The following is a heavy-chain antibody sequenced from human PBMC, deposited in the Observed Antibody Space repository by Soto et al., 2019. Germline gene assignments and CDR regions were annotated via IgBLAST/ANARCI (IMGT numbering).Heavy chain of an antibody. D-gene: IGHD3-22*01. CDR2: IYSGGST. CDR3: AKDSVEAITMIVVALDAFDI. Sequence: GGSLRLSCAASGFTVSSNYMSWVRQAPGKGLEWVSVIYSGGSTYYADSVKGRFTISRDNSKNTLYLQMNSLRAEDTAVYYCAKDSVEAITMIVVALDAFDIWGQGTMVTVSS. J-gene: IGHJ3*02. CDR1: GFTVSSNY. V-gene: IGHV3-66*01.